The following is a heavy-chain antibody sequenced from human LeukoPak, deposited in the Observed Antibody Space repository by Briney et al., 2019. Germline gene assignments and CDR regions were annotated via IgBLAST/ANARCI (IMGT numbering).Heavy chain of an antibody. D-gene: IGHD1-14*01. CDR3: ARDVSHRHLDY. CDR1: GLTVSSNY. Sequence: PGGSLRLSCAASGLTVSSNYMSWVRQAPGRGLEWVLVIYVDGSTYYADSVKGRFTISRDTSKNTLYLQMNSLRADDTAVYYCARDVSHRHLDYWGQGTLVTVSS. V-gene: IGHV3-66*01. J-gene: IGHJ4*02. CDR2: IYVDGST.